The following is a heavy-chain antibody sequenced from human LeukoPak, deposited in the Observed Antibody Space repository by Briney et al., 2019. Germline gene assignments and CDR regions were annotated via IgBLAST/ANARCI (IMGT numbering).Heavy chain of an antibody. CDR3: ARDGYSGYGFDY. J-gene: IGHJ4*02. CDR1: GGSFSGYY. CDR2: INHSGST. V-gene: IGHV4-34*01. Sequence: SETLSLTCAVYGGSFSGYYWSWIRQPPGKGLEWIGEINHSGSTNYNPSLKSRVTISVDTSKNQFSLKLSSVTAADTAVYYCARDGYSGYGFDYWGQGTLVTVSS. D-gene: IGHD5-12*01.